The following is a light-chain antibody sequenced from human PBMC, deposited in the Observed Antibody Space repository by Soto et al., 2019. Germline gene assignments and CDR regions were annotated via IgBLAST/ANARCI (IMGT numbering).Light chain of an antibody. CDR2: DAS. Sequence: DIQMTQSPSSLSASVGDRVTITFQASQNINNYLNWYQQKPGRAPKLLIYDASNLEAGVPSRFSGSGSGTDFTFTISRLQPEDIATYYCQQYENLPTFGQGTRLEIK. CDR3: QQYENLPT. V-gene: IGKV1-33*01. J-gene: IGKJ5*01. CDR1: QNINNY.